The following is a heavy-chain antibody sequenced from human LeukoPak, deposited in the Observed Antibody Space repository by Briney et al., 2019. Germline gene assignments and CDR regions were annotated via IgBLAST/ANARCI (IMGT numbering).Heavy chain of an antibody. J-gene: IGHJ5*02. CDR1: GGSLNNYY. CDR2: INHSGST. CDR3: ARQFGYSSSWYRWFDP. V-gene: IGHV4-34*01. D-gene: IGHD6-13*01. Sequence: SETLSLTCTVSGGSLNNYYWSWIRQPPGKGLEWIGEINHSGSTNYNPSLKSRVTISVDTSKNQFSLKLSSVTAADTAVYYCARQFGYSSSWYRWFDPWGQGTLVTVSS.